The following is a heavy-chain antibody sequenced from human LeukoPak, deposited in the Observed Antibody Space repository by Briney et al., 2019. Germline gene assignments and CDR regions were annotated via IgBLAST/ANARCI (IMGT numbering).Heavy chain of an antibody. CDR2: IYYSGST. CDR3: ARDRGGRGYYYMDV. Sequence: SETLSLTCTVSGGSISSYYWNWIRQPPGKGLEWIGYIYYSGSTYYNPSLKSRVTISVDTSKNQFSLKLSSVTAADTAVYYCARDRGGRGYYYMDVWGKGTTVTVSS. V-gene: IGHV4-59*12. D-gene: IGHD3-16*01. J-gene: IGHJ6*03. CDR1: GGSISSYY.